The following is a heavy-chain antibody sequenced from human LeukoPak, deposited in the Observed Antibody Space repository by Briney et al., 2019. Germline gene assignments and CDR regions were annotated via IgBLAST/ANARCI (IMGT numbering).Heavy chain of an antibody. Sequence: VASVKVSCKISGYTLTEVSMHWVRQAPGKGLEWMGGFDPADGEPIYAQKFQGRVTMSEDTSTDTAYMDLSSLRSEDTAVYYCATEVVGYGDVHYFDSWGQGTLVTVSS. CDR1: GYTLTEVS. CDR3: ATEVVGYGDVHYFDS. D-gene: IGHD4-17*01. V-gene: IGHV1-24*01. J-gene: IGHJ4*02. CDR2: FDPADGEP.